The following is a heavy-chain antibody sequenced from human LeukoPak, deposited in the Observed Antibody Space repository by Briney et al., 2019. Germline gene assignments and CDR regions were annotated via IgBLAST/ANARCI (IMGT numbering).Heavy chain of an antibody. J-gene: IGHJ5*02. D-gene: IGHD6-25*01. Sequence: PSETLSLTCTVSGGSISSGGYFWSWVRQHPGKGLEWIGYTHYSGSTYYNPSFKSRVTISVDTSKNKFSLKLSSVTAADTAVYYCARSTAAEGPTHNWFGPWGQGTLVTVSS. CDR1: GGSISSGGYF. CDR2: THYSGST. V-gene: IGHV4-31*03. CDR3: ARSTAAEGPTHNWFGP.